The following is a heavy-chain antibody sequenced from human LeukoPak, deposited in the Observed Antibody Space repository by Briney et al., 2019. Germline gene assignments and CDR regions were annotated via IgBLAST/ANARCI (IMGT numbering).Heavy chain of an antibody. D-gene: IGHD1-26*01. V-gene: IGHV6-1*01. CDR1: GDSVSSDSVT. CDR2: TYYRSKWYN. CDR3: TRNRLWANDI. J-gene: IGHJ3*02. Sequence: SQTLSLSCAISGDSVSSDSVTWNWIRQSPSRGLEWPGRTYYRSKWYNNYAKSVESRISINPDTSKNQFSLQLNSVTPEDTAVYYCTRNRLWANDIWGQGTLVTVSP.